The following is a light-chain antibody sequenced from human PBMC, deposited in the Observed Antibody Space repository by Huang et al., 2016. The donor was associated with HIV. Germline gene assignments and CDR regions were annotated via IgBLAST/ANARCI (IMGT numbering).Light chain of an antibody. V-gene: IGKV1-39*01. CDR1: QNIYKY. Sequence: DIQMTQSPSSLSASVGDRVTITCRASQNIYKYLNWYRQNPGKAPDLLIFAASDLRSGVPSRFSGSGSGTDFTLTITSLQPEDFATYYCQQTSTAPITFGQGTRLEIK. CDR2: AAS. CDR3: QQTSTAPIT. J-gene: IGKJ5*01.